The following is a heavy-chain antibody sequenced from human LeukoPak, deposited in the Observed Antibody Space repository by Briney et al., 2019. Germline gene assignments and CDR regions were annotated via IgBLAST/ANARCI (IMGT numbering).Heavy chain of an antibody. D-gene: IGHD3-22*01. J-gene: IGHJ4*02. CDR2: FDPEDGEA. Sequence: ASVKVSCKVSGYTLTELFMYWVRQAPGKGLECMGGFDPEDGEAIYAQKFQGRVTMTEDTSTDTAYMELSSLRSEDTAVYYCATEIADYYDSSGYRDYWGQGTLVTVSS. CDR3: ATEIADYYDSSGYRDY. CDR1: GYTLTELF. V-gene: IGHV1-24*01.